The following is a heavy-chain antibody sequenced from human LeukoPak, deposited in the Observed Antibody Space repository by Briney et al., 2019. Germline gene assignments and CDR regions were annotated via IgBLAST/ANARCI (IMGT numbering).Heavy chain of an antibody. CDR1: GFTVSSNY. CDR3: ARDTVNGPFVISLDY. J-gene: IGHJ4*02. V-gene: IGHV3-11*04. CDR2: ISSGGNTE. Sequence: PGGSLRLSCAASGFTVSSNYMSWVRQAPGKGLEWVSHISSGGNTEYYVDSVRGRFSMSRDNPKNLLFLQMNSLRAEDTAVYYCARDTVNGPFVISLDYWGQGALVTVSS. D-gene: IGHD2-8*01.